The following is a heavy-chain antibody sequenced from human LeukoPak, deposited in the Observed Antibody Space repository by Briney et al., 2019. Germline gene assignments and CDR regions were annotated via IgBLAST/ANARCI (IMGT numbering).Heavy chain of an antibody. CDR1: GYTFTSYD. D-gene: IGHD3-16*02. Sequence: GASVKVSCEASGYTFTSYDINWVRQAPGQGLEWMGLINPSGSSTLYAQKFQGRVTMTRDMSTTTDYMELSSLRSEDTAVYYCARDNSVGDIAWWFDPWGQGTLVTVSS. J-gene: IGHJ5*02. CDR3: ARDNSVGDIAWWFDP. CDR2: INPSGSST. V-gene: IGHV1-46*01.